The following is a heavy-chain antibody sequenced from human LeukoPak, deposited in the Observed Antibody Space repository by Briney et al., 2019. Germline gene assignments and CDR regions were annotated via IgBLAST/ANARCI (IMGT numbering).Heavy chain of an antibody. V-gene: IGHV1-2*02. CDR2: INPNSGGT. CDR3: ARVGYYYDSSGYYSGWFDP. Sequence: ASVKVSCKASGYTFTGYYMHGVRQAPGQGLEWMGWINPNSGGTNYAQKFQGRATMTTDTSISTAYMELSRLRSDDTAVYYRARVGYYYDSSGYYSGWFDPWGQGTLVTVSS. CDR1: GYTFTGYY. J-gene: IGHJ5*02. D-gene: IGHD3-22*01.